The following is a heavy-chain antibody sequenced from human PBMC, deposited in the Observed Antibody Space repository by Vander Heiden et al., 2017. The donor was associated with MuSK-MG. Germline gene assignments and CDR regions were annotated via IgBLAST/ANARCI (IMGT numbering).Heavy chain of an antibody. J-gene: IGHJ5*02. CDR3: ARNHRCWFDP. CDR1: GFTCGDPS. Sequence: EVQLAETGGGLDQPGGSLRRPCTALGFTCGDPSMDWVRQAPGKGLECVGRIKNKANSYTTDYAASVKGRFTISRDDSKNSLYLQMNSLKTEYTAVYYCARNHRCWFDPWGQGTLVTVSS. V-gene: IGHV3-72*01. CDR2: IKNKANSYTT.